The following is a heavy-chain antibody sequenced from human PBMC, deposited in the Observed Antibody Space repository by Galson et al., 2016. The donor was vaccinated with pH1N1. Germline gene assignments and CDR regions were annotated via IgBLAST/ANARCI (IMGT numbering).Heavy chain of an antibody. D-gene: IGHD3-3*01. V-gene: IGHV1-69*06. CDR2: IIPVFGAA. J-gene: IGHJ6*03. CDR1: GGTFRSNA. CDR3: ASPPPSSGHLNYYYYMDV. Sequence: SVKVSCKASGGTFRSNAISWVRQAPGQGLEWMGGIIPVFGAATYAQKFQGRVTITADKSADTAYMELSSLRSEDTAVYYCASPPPSSGHLNYYYYMDVWGQGTTVTVS.